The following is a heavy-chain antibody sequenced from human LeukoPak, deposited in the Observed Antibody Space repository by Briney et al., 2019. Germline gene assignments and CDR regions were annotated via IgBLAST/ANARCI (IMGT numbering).Heavy chain of an antibody. D-gene: IGHD6-6*01. CDR3: ARGARIAARPTWFDP. CDR2: INPNSGGT. V-gene: IGHV1-2*02. Sequence: ASVKVSCKASGYTFTDYYLHWVRQAPGQGLEWMGWINPNSGGTNYAQKFQGRVTMTRDTSISTAYMELSRLRSDDTAVYYCARGARIAARPTWFDPWGQGTLVTVSS. CDR1: GYTFTDYY. J-gene: IGHJ5*02.